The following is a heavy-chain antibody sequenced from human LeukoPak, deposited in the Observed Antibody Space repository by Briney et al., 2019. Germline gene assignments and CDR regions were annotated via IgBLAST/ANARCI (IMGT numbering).Heavy chain of an antibody. CDR1: GATFSSYA. J-gene: IGHJ6*02. CDR3: AMGLAAAGNHYYYGMDV. Sequence: GSSVKLSCKASGATFSSYAISWVRQAPGQGLEWMGRIIPIFGIANYAQKFQGRVTITADKSTSTAYMELSSLRSEDTAVYYCAMGLAAAGNHYYYGMDVWGQGTTVTVSS. D-gene: IGHD6-13*01. CDR2: IIPIFGIA. V-gene: IGHV1-69*04.